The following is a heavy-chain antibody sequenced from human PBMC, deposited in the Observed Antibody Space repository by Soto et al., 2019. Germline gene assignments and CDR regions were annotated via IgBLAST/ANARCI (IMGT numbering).Heavy chain of an antibody. J-gene: IGHJ4*02. Sequence: EVQLVESGGGLVQPGGSLRLSCAASGFTVSSNYMSWVRQAPGKGLEWVSGIYSGGSTYYEDSVKGRFTISRHNSKNTLYLQMNSLRDEDTAVYYCARGYVGRLAAAGTTSYFDYWGQGTLVTVSS. CDR3: ARGYVGRLAAAGTTSYFDY. CDR1: GFTVSSNY. CDR2: IYSGGST. V-gene: IGHV3-53*04. D-gene: IGHD6-13*01.